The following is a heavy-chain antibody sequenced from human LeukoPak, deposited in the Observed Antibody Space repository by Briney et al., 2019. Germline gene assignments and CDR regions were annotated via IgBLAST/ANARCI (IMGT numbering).Heavy chain of an antibody. CDR1: GDSISHGTYY. CDR3: AREFLASRRNWVDP. J-gene: IGHJ5*02. V-gene: IGHV4-61*02. Sequence: PSETLSLTCSVSGDSISHGTYYWSWIRQPAGQGLEWIGRIYTTGVTNYNPSLKTRVTISVDPSLNQFSLILTSVTAADTAVYYCAREFLASRRNWVDPWGQGTLVTVSS. D-gene: IGHD6-6*01. CDR2: IYTTGVT.